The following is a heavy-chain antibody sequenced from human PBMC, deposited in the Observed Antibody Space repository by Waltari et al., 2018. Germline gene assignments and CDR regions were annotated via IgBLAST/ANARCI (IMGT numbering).Heavy chain of an antibody. J-gene: IGHJ3*02. V-gene: IGHV3-53*02. Sequence: EVQLVATVGGLIQTGGSLILSCAASGFSVSTNYRSWVRQAPGKGLEWFSIFYSGGTTYYADSVKGRFTIARDNSKNTVYLQMNSLRAEDTAVYYCARKHLVTTIIAFDIWGQGTMVTVSS. CDR3: ARKHLVTTIIAFDI. D-gene: IGHD5-12*01. CDR2: FYSGGTT. CDR1: GFSVSTNY.